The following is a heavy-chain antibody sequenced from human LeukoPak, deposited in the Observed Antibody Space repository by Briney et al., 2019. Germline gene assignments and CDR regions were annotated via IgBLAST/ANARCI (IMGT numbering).Heavy chain of an antibody. Sequence: GGSLRLSCAASGFTFSSYSMNWVRQAPGKGLEWVSSISSSSSYIYYADSVKGRFTISRDNAKNSLYLQMNSLRAEDTAVYYCARIGQDTAMDPFDYWGQGTLVTVSP. CDR1: GFTFSSYS. D-gene: IGHD5-18*01. V-gene: IGHV3-21*01. CDR2: ISSSSSYI. CDR3: ARIGQDTAMDPFDY. J-gene: IGHJ4*02.